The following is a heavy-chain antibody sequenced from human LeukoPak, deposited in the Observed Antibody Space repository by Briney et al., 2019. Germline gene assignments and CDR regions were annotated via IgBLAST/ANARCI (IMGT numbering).Heavy chain of an antibody. D-gene: IGHD5-18*01. CDR1: GFTFSAHS. CDR2: ISGSGGST. J-gene: IGHJ4*02. CDR3: AKNSGYSYGPSYYFDY. Sequence: GGSLRLSCAASGFTFSAHSMNWVRQAPGKGLEWVSAISGSGGSTYYADSVKGRFTISRDNSKNTLYLQMNSLRAEDTAVYYCAKNSGYSYGPSYYFDYWGQGTLVTVSS. V-gene: IGHV3-23*01.